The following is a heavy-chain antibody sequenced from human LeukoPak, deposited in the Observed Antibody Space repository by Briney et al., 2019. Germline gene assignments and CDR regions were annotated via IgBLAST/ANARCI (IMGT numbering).Heavy chain of an antibody. J-gene: IGHJ5*02. CDR2: IIPIFGTA. Sequence: SVKVSCKACGGTFSSYAISWVRQAPGQGLEWMGGIIPIFGTANYAQKFQGRVTITADESTSTAYMELSSLRSEDTAVYYCARDLVGYIGSGSYYNPKSNWFDPWGQGTLVTVSS. CDR1: GGTFSSYA. V-gene: IGHV1-69*13. CDR3: ARDLVGYIGSGSYYNPKSNWFDP. D-gene: IGHD3-10*01.